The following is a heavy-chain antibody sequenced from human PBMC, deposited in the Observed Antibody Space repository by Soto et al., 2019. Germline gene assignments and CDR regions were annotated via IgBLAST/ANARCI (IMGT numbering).Heavy chain of an antibody. J-gene: IGHJ6*02. CDR3: ARRVGNGDYDYYYGMDV. V-gene: IGHV3-33*01. CDR2: IWYDGSNK. CDR1: GFSFRSYG. D-gene: IGHD4-17*01. Sequence: QVQLVESGGGVVQPGRSLRLSCAASGFSFRSYGMHWVRQAPGKGLDWVALIWYDGSNKYYADSVKGRFTISRDNSKNTLFLQMNSLRAEDTAVYYCARRVGNGDYDYYYGMDVWGQGTTVTVSS.